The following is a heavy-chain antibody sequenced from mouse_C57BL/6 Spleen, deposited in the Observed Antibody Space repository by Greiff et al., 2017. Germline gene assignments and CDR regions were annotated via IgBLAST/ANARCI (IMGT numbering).Heavy chain of an antibody. CDR1: GYAFSSSW. CDR3: ARFGFSDYAMDY. CDR2: IYPGDGDT. D-gene: IGHD6-2*01. Sequence: VKLVESGPELVKPGASVKISCKASGYAFSSSWMNWVKQRPGKGLEWIGRIYPGDGDTNYNGKFKGKATLTADKSSSTAYMQLSSLTSEDSAVYFCARFGFSDYAMDYWGQGTSVTVSS. J-gene: IGHJ4*01. V-gene: IGHV1-82*01.